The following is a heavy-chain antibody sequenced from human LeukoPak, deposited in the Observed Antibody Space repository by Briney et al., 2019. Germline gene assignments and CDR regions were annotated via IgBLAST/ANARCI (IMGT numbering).Heavy chain of an antibody. J-gene: IGHJ4*02. V-gene: IGHV3-23*01. D-gene: IGHD6-19*01. CDR2: ISGSGGST. CDR1: GFTFSSYA. CDR3: AKDRAPIKYSSGCSDY. Sequence: GGSLRLSCAASGFTFSSYAMSWVRQAPGKGLEWVSAISGSGGSTYYADSVKGRFTISRDNSKNTLYLQMNSLRAEDTAVYYCAKDRAPIKYSSGCSDYWGQGTLVTVSS.